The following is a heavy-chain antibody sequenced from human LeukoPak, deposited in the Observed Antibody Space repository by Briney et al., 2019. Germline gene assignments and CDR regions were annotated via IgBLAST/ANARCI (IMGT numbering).Heavy chain of an antibody. CDR3: ASVPAAAHRGYFDF. Sequence: PSETLSLTCAVSGGSVTSGAYSWTWIRQPPGKGLEWIGYFYHSGSTYYNPSLKSRVTISVDRSKNQFSLKLGSVTAAGTAVYYCASVPAAAHRGYFDFWGQGTLVTVSS. V-gene: IGHV4-30-2*01. CDR1: GGSVTSGAYS. D-gene: IGHD6-13*01. CDR2: FYHSGST. J-gene: IGHJ4*02.